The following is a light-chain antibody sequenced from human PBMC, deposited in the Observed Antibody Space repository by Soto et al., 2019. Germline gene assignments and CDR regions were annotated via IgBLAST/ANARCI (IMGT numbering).Light chain of an antibody. CDR1: QDISIY. CDR2: AAS. CDR3: QIYNTVPVT. Sequence: DIQMTQSPSSLSASVGDRVTITCRASQDISIYLAWYQQKPGKVPKLLIYAASTLQSGVPSRFSGSGSGTDFTLTISSLQAEDAATYYCQIYNTVPVTFGPGTKVDIK. J-gene: IGKJ3*01. V-gene: IGKV1-27*01.